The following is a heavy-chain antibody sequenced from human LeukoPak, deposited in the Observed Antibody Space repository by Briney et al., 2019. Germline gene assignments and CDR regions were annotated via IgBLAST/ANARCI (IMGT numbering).Heavy chain of an antibody. V-gene: IGHV3-48*01. CDR1: GSTFSSYS. CDR3: ARLTTYDFSRL. D-gene: IGHD3-3*01. J-gene: IGHJ4*02. Sequence: GGSLRLSCAASGSTFSSYSMNWVRQAPGKGLKWVSYISSSSSTIYYADSVKGRFTISRDNAKNSLYLQMNGLRAEDTAVYYCARLTTYDFSRLWSEGTLVTVSS. CDR2: ISSSSSTI.